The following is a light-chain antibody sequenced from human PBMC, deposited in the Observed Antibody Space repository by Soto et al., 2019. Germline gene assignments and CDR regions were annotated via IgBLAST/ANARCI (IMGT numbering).Light chain of an antibody. CDR3: QQYKSYSRT. V-gene: IGKV1-39*01. CDR2: AAS. Sequence: DIQMTQSPSSLSASVGDRVTVTCRASHIIGDYLNWYQQKPGKAPNLLIYAASILQSGVPSRFSGSGSGTDFTLTISGLQPGDSATYYCQQYKSYSRTFGQGTKVDI. CDR1: HIIGDY. J-gene: IGKJ1*01.